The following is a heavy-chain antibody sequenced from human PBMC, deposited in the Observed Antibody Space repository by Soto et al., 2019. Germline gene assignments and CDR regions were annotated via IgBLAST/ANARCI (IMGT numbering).Heavy chain of an antibody. CDR1: GFSLRTSGMC. CDR3: ERMEMYISSWFRVYY. Sequence: SGPTLVSPTQTLTLTWTFSGFSLRTSGMCVNWVRQPPGKALEWLARIDWDDDKYYSTSLKTRLTISKDTSKNQVVLTMTNMDPSYTATYYCERMEMYISSWFRVYYWGQ. D-gene: IGHD6-13*01. V-gene: IGHV2-70*11. J-gene: IGHJ4*02. CDR2: IDWDDDK.